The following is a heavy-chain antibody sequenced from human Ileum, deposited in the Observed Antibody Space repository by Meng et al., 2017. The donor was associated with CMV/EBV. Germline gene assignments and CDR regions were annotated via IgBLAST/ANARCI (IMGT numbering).Heavy chain of an antibody. V-gene: IGHV7-4-1*02. Sequence: CKTSGYTFTSNNSIWVRQAPGQGREWMGWIDTNTGNPTYAQGFTGRFVFSLDTSVNTAYLQISSLKAEDTAVYYCARDGLSGRYFDYWGQGTLVTVSS. D-gene: IGHD1-26*01. CDR3: ARDGLSGRYFDY. CDR2: IDTNTGNP. J-gene: IGHJ4*02. CDR1: GYTFTSNN.